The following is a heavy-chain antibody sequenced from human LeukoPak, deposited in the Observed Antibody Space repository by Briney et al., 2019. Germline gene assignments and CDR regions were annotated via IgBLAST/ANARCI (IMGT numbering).Heavy chain of an antibody. Sequence: SETLSLTCTVSGGSISSYYWSWIRQPPGKGLEWIGYIYYSGSTNYNPSLKSRVTISVDTSKNQFSLKLSSVTAADTAVYYCARRRPRVGMDVWGQGTTVTVSS. V-gene: IGHV4-59*08. CDR2: IYYSGST. CDR1: GGSISSYY. J-gene: IGHJ6*02. CDR3: ARRRPRVGMDV.